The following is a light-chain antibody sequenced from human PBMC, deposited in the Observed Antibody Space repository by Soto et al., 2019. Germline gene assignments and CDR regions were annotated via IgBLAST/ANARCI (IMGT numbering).Light chain of an antibody. CDR1: QSVSNNN. CDR2: GAF. J-gene: IGKJ1*01. CDR3: QQYGDSPVT. Sequence: EIVLTQSPGTLSLSPGERATLSCRASQSVSNNNLAWYQQPRGQAPRLLIYGAFSRAFGIPDRFSGSGSGTDFTLTISRLEPDDFAVYYCQQYGDSPVTFGQGTKVEIK. V-gene: IGKV3-20*01.